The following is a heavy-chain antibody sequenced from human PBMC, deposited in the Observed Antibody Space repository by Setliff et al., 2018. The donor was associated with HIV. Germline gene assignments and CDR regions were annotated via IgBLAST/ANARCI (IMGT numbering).Heavy chain of an antibody. D-gene: IGHD2-8*01. Sequence: ASVKVSCKASGYTFTAYYIHWVRQAPGQGLEWMGRIIPNSGGTNYAQKFQGRVTMTRDTSISTAYMELSRLTSDDAAVYYCASMLYCTNGVCLDAFDIWGQGTMVTVSS. J-gene: IGHJ3*02. CDR3: ASMLYCTNGVCLDAFDI. V-gene: IGHV1-2*06. CDR1: GYTFTAYY. CDR2: IIPNSGGT.